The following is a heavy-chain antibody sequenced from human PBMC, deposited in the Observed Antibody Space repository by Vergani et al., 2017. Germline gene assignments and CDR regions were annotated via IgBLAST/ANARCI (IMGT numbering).Heavy chain of an antibody. CDR2: IKQDGSEK. Sequence: EVQLVESGGGLVQPGGSLRLSCAASGFTFSSYWMSWVRQAPGKGLEWVANIKQDGSEKYYVDSVKGRFTISRDNAKNSLYLQMNSLRAEDTAVYYCASDTATGNFDYWGQGTLVTVSS. D-gene: IGHD5-18*01. V-gene: IGHV3-7*01. J-gene: IGHJ4*02. CDR3: ASDTATGNFDY. CDR1: GFTFSSYW.